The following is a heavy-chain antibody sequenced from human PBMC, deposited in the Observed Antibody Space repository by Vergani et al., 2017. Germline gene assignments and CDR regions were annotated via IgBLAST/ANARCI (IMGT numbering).Heavy chain of an antibody. CDR1: GFTFSNYA. V-gene: IGHV3-23*01. CDR2: VSVGGGSS. Sequence: EVQLLDSGGGLVQPGGSLRLSCAASGFTFSNYAMSWVRQAPGKGLEWVSTVSVGGGSSYYADSVKGRFTISRDNSRTTLYLQMNSLRAEDTAVYYCARGFRAYYYGMDVWGQGTTVTVSS. CDR3: ARGFRAYYYGMDV. J-gene: IGHJ6*02.